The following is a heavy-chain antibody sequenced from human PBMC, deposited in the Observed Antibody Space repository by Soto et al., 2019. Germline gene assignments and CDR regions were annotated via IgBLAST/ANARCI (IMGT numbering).Heavy chain of an antibody. Sequence: SETLSLPCAVSGSSITITYYWGWVRQPPGRGLEWIGSIHHSGSVFESGSTHYNPSFKSRVTISADTSKNQFSLKLTSVTAADTAVYFCARNSSSSYFDYWGQGTLVTVSS. CDR3: ARNSSSSYFDY. CDR1: GSSITITYY. J-gene: IGHJ4*02. CDR2: IHHSGSVFESGST. V-gene: IGHV4-38-2*01. D-gene: IGHD6-13*01.